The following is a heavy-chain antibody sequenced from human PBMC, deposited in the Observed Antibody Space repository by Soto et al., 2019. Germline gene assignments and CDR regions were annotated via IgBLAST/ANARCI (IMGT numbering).Heavy chain of an antibody. CDR1: GFSLSTRRIR. Sequence: SGPTLVNSTQTLSLTCTFSGFSLSTRRIRARWIRQPPGKALEWLARIDWDDDKFYSTSLKTRLTISKDTSKNQVVLTMTNMDPVDTATYYCARGSGAATGFDYWGQGTLVTVSS. J-gene: IGHJ4*02. D-gene: IGHD6-25*01. V-gene: IGHV2-70*04. CDR3: ARGSGAATGFDY. CDR2: IDWDDDK.